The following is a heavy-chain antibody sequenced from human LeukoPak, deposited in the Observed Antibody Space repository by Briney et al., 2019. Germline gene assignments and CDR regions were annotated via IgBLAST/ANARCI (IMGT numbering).Heavy chain of an antibody. V-gene: IGHV3-9*01. CDR2: ISWNSGSI. CDR1: GFTFNIYA. D-gene: IGHD2-15*01. CDR3: ATGYCSGGSCYSGY. Sequence: PGGSLRLSCAASGFTFNIYAMSWVRQAPGKGLEWVSGISWNSGSIGYADSVKGRFTISRDNAKNSLYLQMNSLRAEDTALYYCATGYCSGGSCYSGYWGQGTLVTVSS. J-gene: IGHJ4*02.